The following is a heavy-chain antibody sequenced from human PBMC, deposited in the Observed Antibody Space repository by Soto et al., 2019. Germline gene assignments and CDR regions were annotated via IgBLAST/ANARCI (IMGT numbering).Heavy chain of an antibody. CDR2: ISYDGSNK. D-gene: IGHD6-13*01. Sequence: QVQLVESGGGVVQPGRSLRLSCAASGFTFSSYAMHWVRQAPGKGLEWVAVISYDGSNKYYADSVKGRFTISRDNSKNTLYLQMNSLRAEDTAVYYCARVGWGIAAALIYYYYGMDVWGQGTTVTVSS. J-gene: IGHJ6*02. CDR1: GFTFSSYA. CDR3: ARVGWGIAAALIYYYYGMDV. V-gene: IGHV3-30-3*01.